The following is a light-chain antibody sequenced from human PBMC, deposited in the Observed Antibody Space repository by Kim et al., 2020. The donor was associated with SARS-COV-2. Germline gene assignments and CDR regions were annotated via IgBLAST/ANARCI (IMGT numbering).Light chain of an antibody. CDR1: QSVSTY. Sequence: EIVLTQSPATLSLSQGERVTLACRASQSVSTYLAWYQQKPGQAPSLIVYDAANRATGIPARFSGSGSGTDFTLTISSLGPEDLTVDYCKQRSNWPLTLGGGTKLE. CDR3: KQRSNWPLT. J-gene: IGKJ4*01. CDR2: DAA. V-gene: IGKV3-11*01.